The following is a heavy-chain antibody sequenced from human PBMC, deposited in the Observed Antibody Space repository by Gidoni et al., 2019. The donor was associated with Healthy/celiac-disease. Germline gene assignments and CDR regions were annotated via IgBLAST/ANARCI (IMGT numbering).Heavy chain of an antibody. CDR2: IYSSGST. CDR3: ARLLHGWYPYY. V-gene: IGHV4-39*01. Sequence: GSISSSSYYWGWIRQPPGKGREWIGSIYSSGSTYYNPSLKSRVTISVDTSKTQFSLKLSSVPAADTAVYYCARLLHGWYPYYWGHGTLVPVSS. J-gene: IGHJ4*01. D-gene: IGHD6-19*01. CDR1: GSISSSSYY.